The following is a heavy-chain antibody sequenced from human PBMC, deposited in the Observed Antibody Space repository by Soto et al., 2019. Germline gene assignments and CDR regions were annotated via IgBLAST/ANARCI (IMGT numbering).Heavy chain of an antibody. D-gene: IGHD5-18*01. V-gene: IGHV3-23*01. Sequence: GGSLRLSCAASGFTFSSYAMSWVRQAPGKGLEWVSAISGSGGSTYYADSVKGRFTISRDNSKNTLYLQMNSLRAEDTAVYYCAKDQNIQLWPRYYYGMDVWGQGTTVTVSS. CDR2: ISGSGGST. J-gene: IGHJ6*02. CDR1: GFTFSSYA. CDR3: AKDQNIQLWPRYYYGMDV.